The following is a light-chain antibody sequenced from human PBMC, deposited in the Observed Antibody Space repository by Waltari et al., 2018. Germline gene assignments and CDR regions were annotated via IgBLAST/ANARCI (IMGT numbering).Light chain of an antibody. Sequence: EIVLTQSPGTLSLSPGERATLSCRASQTVSSISFTWYQQKPGQAPRLLIYGTSNRAIGIPDRFSGSGSGTDFTRTISRLEPEDFAVYYCQQYDGIVVTFGGGTKVEI. CDR1: QTVSSIS. CDR2: GTS. J-gene: IGKJ4*01. CDR3: QQYDGIVVT. V-gene: IGKV3-20*01.